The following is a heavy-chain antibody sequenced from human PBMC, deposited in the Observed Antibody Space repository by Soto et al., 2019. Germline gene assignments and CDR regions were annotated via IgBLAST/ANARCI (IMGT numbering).Heavy chain of an antibody. CDR2: ISYDGSNK. CDR3: ARDYGITIFGPGRNGMDV. J-gene: IGHJ6*02. Sequence: GGSLRLSCAASGFTFSSYAMNWVRQAPGKGLEWVAVISYDGSNKYYADSVKGRFTISRDNSKNTLYLQMNSLRAEDTAVYYCARDYGITIFGPGRNGMDVWGQGTTVTVSS. D-gene: IGHD3-3*01. V-gene: IGHV3-30-3*01. CDR1: GFTFSSYA.